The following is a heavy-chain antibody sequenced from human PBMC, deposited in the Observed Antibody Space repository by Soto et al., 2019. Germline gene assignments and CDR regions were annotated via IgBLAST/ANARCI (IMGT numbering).Heavy chain of an antibody. D-gene: IGHD6-19*01. V-gene: IGHV3-23*01. Sequence: HGGSLRLACASSGVTFNTFAMILVRTAPGKGLEWVSSITGSGSSTYYADSVKGRFTISRDNSKNTLYLQMNSLRAEDTAVYYCAKGRGSGTYYFDYWGQGNRVTVS. CDR1: GVTFNTFA. J-gene: IGHJ4*02. CDR3: AKGRGSGTYYFDY. CDR2: ITGSGSST.